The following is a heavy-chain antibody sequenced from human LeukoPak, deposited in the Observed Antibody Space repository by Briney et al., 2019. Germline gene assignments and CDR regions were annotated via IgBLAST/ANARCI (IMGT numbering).Heavy chain of an antibody. V-gene: IGHV4-34*01. D-gene: IGHD1-1*01. Sequence: PSETLSLTCAVYGGSFSGYYWSWIRQPPGKGLEWIGSIYYSGSTYYNPSLKSRVTISVDTSKNQFSLKLSSVTAADTAVYYCATGRRKAFDYWGQGTLVTVSS. CDR1: GGSFSGYY. J-gene: IGHJ4*02. CDR2: IYYSGST. CDR3: ATGRRKAFDY.